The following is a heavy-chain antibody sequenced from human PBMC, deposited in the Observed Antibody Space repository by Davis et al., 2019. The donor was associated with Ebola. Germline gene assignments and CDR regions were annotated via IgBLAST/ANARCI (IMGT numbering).Heavy chain of an antibody. CDR2: IYPGDSDT. CDR1: GYSFTSYW. D-gene: IGHD2-15*01. CDR3: ARTELGYCSGGSCYDWYFDL. J-gene: IGHJ2*01. V-gene: IGHV5-51*01. Sequence: GESLKISCKGSGYSFTSYWIGWVRQMPGKGLEWMGIIYPGDSDTRYSPSFQGQVTISADKSISTAYLQWSSLKASDTAMYYCARTELGYCSGGSCYDWYFDLWGRGTLVTVSS.